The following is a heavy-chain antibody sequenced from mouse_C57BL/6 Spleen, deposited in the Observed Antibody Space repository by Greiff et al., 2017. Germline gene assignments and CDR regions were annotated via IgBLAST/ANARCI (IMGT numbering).Heavy chain of an antibody. Sequence: QVQLKQSGAELVKPGASVKLSCKASGYTFTSYWMHWVKQRPGQGLEWIGYINPSSGYTKYNQKFKAKATLTADKSSSTAYMQLSSLTYEDSAVYYCARRGEITTVVPYYWGQGTTLTVSS. J-gene: IGHJ2*01. D-gene: IGHD1-1*01. CDR3: ARRGEITTVVPYY. CDR1: GYTFTSYW. CDR2: INPSSGYT. V-gene: IGHV1-7*01.